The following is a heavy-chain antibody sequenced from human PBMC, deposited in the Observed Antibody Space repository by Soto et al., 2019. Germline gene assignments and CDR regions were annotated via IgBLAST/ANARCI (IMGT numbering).Heavy chain of an antibody. CDR3: AREGSSTANWLDP. D-gene: IGHD2-2*01. CDR1: GASLHIGGYY. CDR2: IYYTGVT. V-gene: IGHV4-31*03. J-gene: IGHJ5*02. Sequence: SETLSLTCTVSGASLHIGGYYWAWIRQNPGKGLEWIGYIYYTGVTCYNPSLGSRVNISVDTSKNQFSLELTSVTAADTAVYYCAREGSSTANWLDPWGQGILVTVYS.